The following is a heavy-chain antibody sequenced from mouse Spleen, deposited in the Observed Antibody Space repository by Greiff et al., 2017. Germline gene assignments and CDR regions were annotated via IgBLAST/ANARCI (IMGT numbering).Heavy chain of an antibody. CDR3: ARGGNYYFDY. Sequence: VKLQESGAELARPGASVKLSCKASGYTFTSYGISWVKQRTGQGLEWIGEIYPRSGNTYYNEKFKGKATLTADKSSSTAYMELRSLTSEDSAVYFCARGGNYYFDYWGQGTTLTVSS. V-gene: IGHV1-81*01. CDR1: GYTFTSYG. D-gene: IGHD2-1*01. CDR2: IYPRSGNT. J-gene: IGHJ2*01.